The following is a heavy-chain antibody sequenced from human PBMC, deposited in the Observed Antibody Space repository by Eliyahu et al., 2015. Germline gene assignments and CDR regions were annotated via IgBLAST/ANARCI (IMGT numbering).Heavy chain of an antibody. CDR2: ISSSSATK. J-gene: IGHJ4*02. D-gene: IGHD5-18*01. CDR3: AKDILATDTPHDF. V-gene: IGHV3-48*02. CDR1: GFTFSTST. Sequence: EVQLVESGGGLAQPGESMRLSCAASGFTFSTSTMNWVRQAPGKGLEWVSYISSSSATKHYADSVKGRFIISRDNAKNSLYLQMNSLRDDDTAVYYCAKDILATDTPHDFWGQGTLVTVSS.